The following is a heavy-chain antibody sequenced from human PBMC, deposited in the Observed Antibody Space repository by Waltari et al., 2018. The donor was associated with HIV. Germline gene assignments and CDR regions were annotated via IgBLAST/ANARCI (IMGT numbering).Heavy chain of an antibody. V-gene: IGHV4-39*07. CDR2: IYYSGST. CDR3: ARDLLLQEGDGGD. CDR1: GCSISSSSYY. D-gene: IGHD1-26*01. J-gene: IGHJ4*02. Sequence: QLQLQESGPGLVKPSETLSLTCTVSGCSISSSSYYWGWIRQPPGKGLEWIGSIYYSGSTYYNPSLKSRVTISVDTSKNQFSLKLSSVTAADTAVYYCARDLLLQEGDGGDWGQGTLVTVSS.